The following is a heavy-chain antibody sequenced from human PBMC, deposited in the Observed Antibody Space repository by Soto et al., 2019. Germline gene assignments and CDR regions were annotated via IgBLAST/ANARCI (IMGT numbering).Heavy chain of an antibody. CDR3: ARDIVGATGGIDY. CDR1: GLTFSSYG. V-gene: IGHV3-33*01. Sequence: GGSLRLSCAASGLTFSSYGMHWVRQAPGKGLEWVAVIWYDGSNKYYADSVKGRFTISRDNSKNTLYLQMNSLRAEDTAVYYCARDIVGATGGIDYWGQGTLVTVS. CDR2: IWYDGSNK. J-gene: IGHJ4*02. D-gene: IGHD1-26*01.